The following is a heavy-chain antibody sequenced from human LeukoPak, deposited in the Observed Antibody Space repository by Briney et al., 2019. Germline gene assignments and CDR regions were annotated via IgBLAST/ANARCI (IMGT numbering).Heavy chain of an antibody. J-gene: IGHJ4*02. CDR2: IRYDGSNK. Sequence: GGSLRLSCAASGFTFSSYGMHWVRQDPGKGLEWVAFIRYDGSNKYYADSVKGRFTISSDNSKTTLYLQMNRLRAENTAVYYGAKGSGDILTGYYPYYFDYWGQGTLVTVSS. D-gene: IGHD3-9*01. V-gene: IGHV3-30*02. CDR3: AKGSGDILTGYYPYYFDY. CDR1: GFTFSSYG.